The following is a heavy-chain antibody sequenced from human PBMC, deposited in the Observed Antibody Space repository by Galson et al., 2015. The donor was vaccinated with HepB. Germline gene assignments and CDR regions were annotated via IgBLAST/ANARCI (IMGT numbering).Heavy chain of an antibody. CDR2: IWYDGSNK. V-gene: IGHV3-33*01. CDR1: GFTFSSYG. Sequence: SLRLSCAASGFTFSSYGMHWVRQAPGKGLEWVAVIWYDGSNKYYADSVKGRFTISRDNSKNTLYLQMNSLRAEDTAVYYCARYPGYSSGWYFDYWGQGTLVTVSS. CDR3: ARYPGYSSGWYFDY. D-gene: IGHD6-19*01. J-gene: IGHJ4*02.